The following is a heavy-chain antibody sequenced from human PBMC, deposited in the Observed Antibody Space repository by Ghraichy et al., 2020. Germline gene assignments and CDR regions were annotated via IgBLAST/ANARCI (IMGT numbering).Heavy chain of an antibody. Sequence: GGSLRLSCAASGFTFSSYSMNWVRQAPGKGLEWVSYISSSSSTIYYADSVKGRFTISRDNAKNSLYLQMNSLRDEDTAVYYCARARIAVAGTLQGFDPWGQGTLVTVSS. J-gene: IGHJ5*02. CDR2: ISSSSSTI. CDR1: GFTFSSYS. V-gene: IGHV3-48*02. D-gene: IGHD6-19*01. CDR3: ARARIAVAGTLQGFDP.